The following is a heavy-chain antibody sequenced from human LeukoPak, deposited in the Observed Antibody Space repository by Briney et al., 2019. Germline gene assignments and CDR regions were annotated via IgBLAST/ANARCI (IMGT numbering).Heavy chain of an antibody. CDR1: GFTFSDCY. CDR3: ARDGSGPRRFLLDY. D-gene: IGHD3-10*01. CDR2: ISSSGSTI. Sequence: GGSLRLSCAAPGFTFSDCYMSWIRQAPGKGLEWVSYISSSGSTIYYADSVKGRFTISRDNAKNSLYLQMNSLRAEDTAVYYCARDGSGPRRFLLDYWGQGTLVTVSS. V-gene: IGHV3-11*01. J-gene: IGHJ4*02.